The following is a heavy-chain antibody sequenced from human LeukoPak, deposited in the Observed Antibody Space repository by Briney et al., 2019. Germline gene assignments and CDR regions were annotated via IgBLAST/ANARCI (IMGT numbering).Heavy chain of an antibody. V-gene: IGHV1-2*02. Sequence: ASVKVSCKASGYTFTGYYMHWVRQAPGHGLEWMGWINPNSGGTNYAQKFQGRVTMTRDTSISTAYMELSRLRSDDTAVYYCARDQLNLWRGTTGTTSSWVGFDPWGQGTLVTVSS. CDR3: ARDQLNLWRGTTGTTSSWVGFDP. CDR2: INPNSGGT. D-gene: IGHD1-1*01. CDR1: GYTFTGYY. J-gene: IGHJ5*02.